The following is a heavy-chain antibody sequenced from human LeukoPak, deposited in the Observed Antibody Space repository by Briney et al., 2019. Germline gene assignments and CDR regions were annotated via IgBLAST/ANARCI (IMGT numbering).Heavy chain of an antibody. CDR2: INPNSGGT. D-gene: IGHD6-13*01. CDR1: GYTFTGYY. CDR3: ARVVGLTGYSSSWYSGYYYYMYV. Sequence: GASVKVSCKASGYTFTGYYIYWVRQAPGQGLEWMGWINPNSGGTNYAQKFQGRVTMTRETSISTAYMEFSRLISDHTAVYYFARVVGLTGYSSSWYSGYYYYMYVWGKGTTVTVSS. J-gene: IGHJ6*03. V-gene: IGHV1-2*02.